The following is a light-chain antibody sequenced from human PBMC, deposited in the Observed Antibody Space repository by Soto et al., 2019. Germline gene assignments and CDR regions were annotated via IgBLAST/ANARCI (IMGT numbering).Light chain of an antibody. J-gene: IGLJ2*01. CDR1: SSDVGGYNY. CDR2: EVS. Sequence: QSALTQPPSASGSPGQSVTISCTGTSSDVGGYNYASWYQQHPGKDPKVMIYEVSKRPSGVPDRFSGSKSGNTASLTVSGLQADDEADYYCSSYAGSNNVLFGGGTKLTVL. V-gene: IGLV2-8*01. CDR3: SSYAGSNNVL.